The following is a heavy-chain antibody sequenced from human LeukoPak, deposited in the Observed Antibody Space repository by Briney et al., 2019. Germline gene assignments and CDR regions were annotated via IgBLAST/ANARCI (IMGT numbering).Heavy chain of an antibody. CDR3: ARHLYGDYANFDY. V-gene: IGHV4-59*08. CDR1: GGSISSYY. Sequence: SETLSLTCTVSGGSISSYYWSWIRQPPGKGLEWIGYIYYSGSTNYNPSLKSRVTISVDTSKNQFSLKLSSVTAADTAVYYCARHLYGDYANFDYWGQGTLVTVSS. D-gene: IGHD4-17*01. J-gene: IGHJ4*02. CDR2: IYYSGST.